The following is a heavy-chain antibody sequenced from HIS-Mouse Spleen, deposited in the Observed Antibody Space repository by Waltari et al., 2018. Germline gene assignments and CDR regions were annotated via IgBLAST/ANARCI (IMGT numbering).Heavy chain of an antibody. Sequence: QLQLQESGPGLVKPSETLSLTGTAPGGSIRSSSYYWGWLRQPPGKGLESSGCIYYSGSTYYNPSLKSRVTISVDTSKNQFSLKLSSVTAADTAVYYCAREIPYSSSWYDWYFDLWGRGTLVTVSS. CDR1: GGSIRSSSYY. J-gene: IGHJ2*01. D-gene: IGHD6-13*01. CDR3: AREIPYSSSWYDWYFDL. CDR2: IYYSGST. V-gene: IGHV4-39*07.